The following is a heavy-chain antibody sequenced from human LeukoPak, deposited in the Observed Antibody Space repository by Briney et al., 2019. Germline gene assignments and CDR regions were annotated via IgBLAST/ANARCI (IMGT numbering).Heavy chain of an antibody. V-gene: IGHV4-61*09. D-gene: IGHD1-1*01. CDR1: GASISSAPYY. CDR3: AASWNAERCFDS. J-gene: IGHJ5*01. CDR2: IFTTGPA. Sequence: PSETLSLTCTVSGASISSAPYYWTWIRQPAGKGLEWIGHIFTTGPAAHNPSLRGRVTISKDAANNEFSLNLTSVTAADTAVYYCAASWNAERCFDSWGQGTLVTVSS.